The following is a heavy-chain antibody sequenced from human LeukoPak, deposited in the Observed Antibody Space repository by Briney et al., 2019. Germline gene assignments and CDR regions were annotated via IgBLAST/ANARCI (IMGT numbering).Heavy chain of an antibody. D-gene: IGHD6-19*01. CDR3: ARGGSGWYHDAFDI. Sequence: SETLSLTCTVSGGSISSGSYYWSWIRQPAGKGLEWIGRIYTSGSTNYNPSLKSRVTISVDTSKNQFSLKLSSVTAADTAVYYCARGGSGWYHDAFDIWGQGTMVTVSS. CDR2: IYTSGST. J-gene: IGHJ3*02. CDR1: GGSISSGSYY. V-gene: IGHV4-61*02.